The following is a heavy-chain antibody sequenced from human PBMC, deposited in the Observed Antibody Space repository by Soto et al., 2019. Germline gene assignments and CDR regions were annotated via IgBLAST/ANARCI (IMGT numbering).Heavy chain of an antibody. D-gene: IGHD3-16*01. CDR3: ATRGFTGQFDD. Sequence: QVQLVESGGGVVQPGRSLRLSCAASGFTFSSYGMHWVRQAPGKGLEWVAVTSYDGSNKYYADSVKGRFTISRDNSKNTLYLQINSLRAEDTAVYYCATRGFTGQFDDWGHGTRVTVSS. J-gene: IGHJ4*01. CDR1: GFTFSSYG. V-gene: IGHV3-30*03. CDR2: TSYDGSNK.